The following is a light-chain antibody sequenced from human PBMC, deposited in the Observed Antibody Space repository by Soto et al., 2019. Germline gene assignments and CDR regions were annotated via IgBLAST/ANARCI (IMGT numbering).Light chain of an antibody. CDR3: QQYGSSPPT. CDR2: GAY. V-gene: IGKV3-20*01. Sequence: EIVMTQSPATLSVSPGERATLSCRASQSISSKLAWYQQKPGQAPRLLIYGAYSRATGIPDRFSGSGSGTDFTLTISRLEPEDFAVYYCQQYGSSPPTFGQGTKVDIK. CDR1: QSISSK. J-gene: IGKJ1*01.